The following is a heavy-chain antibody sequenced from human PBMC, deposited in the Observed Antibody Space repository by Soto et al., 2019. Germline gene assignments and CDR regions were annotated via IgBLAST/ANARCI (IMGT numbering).Heavy chain of an antibody. Sequence: ASVKVSCKASGYTFTSYYMHWVRQAPGQGLEWMGIINPSGGSTSYAQKFQGRVTMTRDTSTSTVYMELSSLRSEDTAVYYCARASSHCTNGVRFDFEYWGQGTLVTVSS. CDR3: ARASSHCTNGVRFDFEY. CDR1: GYTFTSYY. V-gene: IGHV1-46*01. J-gene: IGHJ4*02. D-gene: IGHD2-8*01. CDR2: INPSGGST.